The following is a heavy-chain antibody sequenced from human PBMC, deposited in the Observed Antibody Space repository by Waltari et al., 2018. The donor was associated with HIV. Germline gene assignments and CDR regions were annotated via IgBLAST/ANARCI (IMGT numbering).Heavy chain of an antibody. D-gene: IGHD2-21*02. CDR1: AGSFTAHF. CDR2: MNDGGKS. J-gene: IGHJ2*01. CDR3: ARGPRPSTVTAPGWYFDL. Sequence: QVDLQQWGTGLLTPSETLPRTCAVYAGSFTAHFWSWTRETPGEGLQWIGEMNDGGKSNYNPTLKSRAVMTIDPSKKQFSLKLKSVTAADTGVYYCARGPRPSTVTAPGWYFDLWGRGTLVTVSS. V-gene: IGHV4-34*02.